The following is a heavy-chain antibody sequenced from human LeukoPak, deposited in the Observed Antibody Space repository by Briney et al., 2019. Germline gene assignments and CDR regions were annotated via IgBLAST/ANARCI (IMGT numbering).Heavy chain of an antibody. Sequence: PGGSLRLSCAASGFTFSSYSMNWVRQAPGKGLEWVSYISSSSTIYYADSVKGRFTISRDNAKNSLYLQMNSLRAEDTAVYYCARDRNYPPLVYWGQGTLVTVSS. CDR3: ARDRNYPPLVY. CDR2: ISSSSTI. CDR1: GFTFSSYS. V-gene: IGHV3-48*01. J-gene: IGHJ4*02. D-gene: IGHD1-7*01.